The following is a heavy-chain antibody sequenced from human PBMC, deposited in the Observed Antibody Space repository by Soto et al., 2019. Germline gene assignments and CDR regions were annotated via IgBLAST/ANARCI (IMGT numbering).Heavy chain of an antibody. CDR2: ISAYNGIT. J-gene: IGHJ5*02. Sequence: GGPVEVSRKGFAYTLSQFSISWGRQAPCQGLEWMGWISAYNGITNYAQKLQGRVTMTTDTSTSTAYMELRSLRPDDTAVYYCARVGSAAGRINWFDPWGQGTLVTVSS. V-gene: IGHV1-18*01. CDR3: ARVGSAAGRINWFDP. CDR1: AYTLSQFS. D-gene: IGHD6-13*01.